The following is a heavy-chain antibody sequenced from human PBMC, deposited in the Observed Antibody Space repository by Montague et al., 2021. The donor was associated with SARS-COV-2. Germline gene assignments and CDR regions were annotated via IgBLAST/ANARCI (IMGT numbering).Heavy chain of an antibody. CDR3: ACGEITTRGLIYYYGMDV. Sequence: SETLSLTCAVYGVSFSGYYWSWIRQAPGKGLEWIGEINHSGRTNYNPSPKSRVTISVDTSTNQFSLNLNSVTAADTAVYYCACGEITTRGLIYYYGMDVWGQGTTVTVSS. J-gene: IGHJ6*02. V-gene: IGHV4-34*01. D-gene: IGHD4-11*01. CDR1: GVSFSGYY. CDR2: INHSGRT.